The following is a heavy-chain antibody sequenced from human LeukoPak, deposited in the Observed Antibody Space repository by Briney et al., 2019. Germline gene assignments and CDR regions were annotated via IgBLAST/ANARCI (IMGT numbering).Heavy chain of an antibody. CDR1: GFTFSYYG. CDR3: AKDKMGDIGLGES. CDR2: IRYSASEK. D-gene: IGHD3-16*01. J-gene: IGHJ4*02. Sequence: GGSLRLSCAASGFTFSYYGMHWVRQAPGKGLEWVAFIRYSASEKFYADSVKGRFIISRDNSKNTLYLQMNSLRVEDTAVYYCAKDKMGDIGLGESGGKGPLFTVS. V-gene: IGHV3-30*02.